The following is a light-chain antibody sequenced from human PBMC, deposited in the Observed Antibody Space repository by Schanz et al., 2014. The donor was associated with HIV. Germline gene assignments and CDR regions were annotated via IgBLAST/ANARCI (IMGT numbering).Light chain of an antibody. CDR2: DGS. CDR1: NSDINFYYY. Sequence: QSALTQPASVSGSPGQSITISCTGPNSDINFYYYVSWFQQHPGKAPKLMIYDGSRRPSGVSNRFSGSKSDNAASLTISGLQPEDEADYYCISYTRDTVLFGGGTKVTVL. J-gene: IGLJ2*01. V-gene: IGLV2-14*03. CDR3: ISYTRDTVL.